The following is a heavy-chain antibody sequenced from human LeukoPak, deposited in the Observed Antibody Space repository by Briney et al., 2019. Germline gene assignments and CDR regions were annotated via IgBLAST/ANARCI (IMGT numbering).Heavy chain of an antibody. V-gene: IGHV4-4*07. CDR3: ARAGEQYYYDSSGSLFDY. CDR1: GGSISSYY. Sequence: SETLSLTCTVSGGSISSYYWSWIRQPAGKGLEWIGRIYTSGSTNYNPSLKSRVTMSVDTSKNQFSLKLSSVTAADTAVYYCARAGEQYYYDSSGSLFDYWGQGTLVTVSS. CDR2: IYTSGST. D-gene: IGHD3-22*01. J-gene: IGHJ4*02.